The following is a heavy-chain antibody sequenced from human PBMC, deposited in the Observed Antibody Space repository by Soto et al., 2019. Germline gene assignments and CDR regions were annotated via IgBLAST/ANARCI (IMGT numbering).Heavy chain of an antibody. CDR1: GFTFSGSA. CDR2: IRSKANSYAT. Sequence: EVQLVESGGGLVQPGGSLKLSCAASGFTFSGSAMRWVRQASGKGLEWVGRIRSKANSYATAYAASVKGRFTISRDDSKNTAYLQMNSLKTEDTAVYYCIRSGSFPGYWYFDLWGRGTLVTVSS. CDR3: IRSGSFPGYWYFDL. D-gene: IGHD3-10*01. V-gene: IGHV3-73*02. J-gene: IGHJ2*01.